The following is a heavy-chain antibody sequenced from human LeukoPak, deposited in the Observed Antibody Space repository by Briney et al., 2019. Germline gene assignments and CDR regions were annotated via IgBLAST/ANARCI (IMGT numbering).Heavy chain of an antibody. Sequence: GGSLRLSCAASGFTFSSYGMRWVRQAPGKGLEWVAFIRYDGSNKYYADSVKGRFTISRDNSKNTLYLQMNSLRAEDTAVYYCAKEQSSIAAPWGQGTLVTVSS. CDR1: GFTFSSYG. CDR2: IRYDGSNK. J-gene: IGHJ4*02. V-gene: IGHV3-30*02. D-gene: IGHD6-6*01. CDR3: AKEQSSIAAP.